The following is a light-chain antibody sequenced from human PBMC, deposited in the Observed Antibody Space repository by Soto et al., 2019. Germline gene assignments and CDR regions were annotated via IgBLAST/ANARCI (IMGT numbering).Light chain of an antibody. CDR1: SSDVGGYNF. CDR2: DVS. Sequence: QSVLTQPASVSGSPGQSITISCTGTSSDVGGYNFVSWYQQHPGKAPKLLIYDVSDRPSGVSNRFSGSKSGNTASLTISGLQAEDEDDYYCSSYTISSTYVFGTGTKVTVL. J-gene: IGLJ1*01. V-gene: IGLV2-14*01. CDR3: SSYTISSTYV.